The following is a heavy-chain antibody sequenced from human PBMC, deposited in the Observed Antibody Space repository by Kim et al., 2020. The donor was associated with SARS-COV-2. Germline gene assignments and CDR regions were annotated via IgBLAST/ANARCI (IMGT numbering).Heavy chain of an antibody. CDR2: IYYSGST. CDR1: GGSISSSSYY. Sequence: SETLSLTCTVSGGSISSSSYYWGWIRQPPGKGLEWIGSIYYSGSTYYNPSLKSRVTISVDTSKNQFSLKLSSVTAADTAVYYCARGPNYGAQTRYFDYWGQGTLVTVSS. V-gene: IGHV4-39*07. CDR3: ARGPNYGAQTRYFDY. J-gene: IGHJ4*02. D-gene: IGHD4-17*01.